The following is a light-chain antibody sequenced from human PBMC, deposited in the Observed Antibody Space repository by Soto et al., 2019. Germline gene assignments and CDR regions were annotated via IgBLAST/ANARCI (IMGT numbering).Light chain of an antibody. V-gene: IGLV2-23*02. CDR2: EDT. CDR1: NSDVGTYNL. CDR3: CSYAGSSIFV. J-gene: IGLJ1*01. Sequence: QSSLTQPASVSGAPGQAITVSCTGTNSDVGTYNLVSWYHQEPGKAPKLMIFEDTKRPSGVSNPFSGSKPVNTATLKISGLQVEDEAVYYCCSYAGSSIFVFGTGTKVTVL.